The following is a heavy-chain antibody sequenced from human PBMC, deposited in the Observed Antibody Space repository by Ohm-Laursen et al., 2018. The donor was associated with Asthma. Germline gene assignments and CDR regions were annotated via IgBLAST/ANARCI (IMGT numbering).Heavy chain of an antibody. CDR1: GYTFTNYG. D-gene: IGHD2-15*01. CDR3: ARVGDCSGGSCYYYYYGMDV. Sequence: ASVKVSCKASGYTFTNYGFSWVRQAPGQGLEWMGGIIPIFGTANYAQKFQGRVTITADESTSTAYMELSSLRSEDTAVYYCARVGDCSGGSCYYYYYGMDVWGQGTTVTVSS. J-gene: IGHJ6*02. CDR2: IIPIFGTA. V-gene: IGHV1-69*13.